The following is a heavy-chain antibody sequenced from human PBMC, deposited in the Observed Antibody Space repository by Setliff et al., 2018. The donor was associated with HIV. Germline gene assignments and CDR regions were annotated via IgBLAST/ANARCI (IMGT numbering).Heavy chain of an antibody. D-gene: IGHD1-1*01. J-gene: IGHJ4*02. CDR2: INHSGST. Sequence: SETLSLTCAVYGGSFSGYNWSWIRQTPGKGLEWIGEINHSGSTNHNPPLKSRATISVDTSKNQFSLNLRSVTDADTAVYYCARDRALRFSNSPSFNYFDVWGPGTLVTVSS. CDR1: GGSFSGYN. V-gene: IGHV4-34*04. CDR3: ARDRALRFSNSPSFNYFDV.